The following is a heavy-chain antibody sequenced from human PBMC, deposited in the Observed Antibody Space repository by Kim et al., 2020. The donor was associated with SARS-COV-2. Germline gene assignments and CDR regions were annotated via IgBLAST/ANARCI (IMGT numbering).Heavy chain of an antibody. D-gene: IGHD2-21*02. Sequence: KGRFTISRDNSNKTLFLQMNSLRPDDTAVYYCAKDTMAVTAGIGYYFGMDVWGQGTTVTVSS. CDR3: AKDTMAVTAGIGYYFGMDV. V-gene: IGHV3-23*01. J-gene: IGHJ6*02.